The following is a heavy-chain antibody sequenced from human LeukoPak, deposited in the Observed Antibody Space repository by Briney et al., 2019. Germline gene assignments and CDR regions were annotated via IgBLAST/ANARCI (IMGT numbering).Heavy chain of an antibody. V-gene: IGHV4-34*01. CDR3: ARGAITMVQGASFDP. D-gene: IGHD3-10*01. J-gene: IGHJ5*02. CDR1: GGSFSGYY. Sequence: PSETLSLTCAVYGGSFSGYYWSWIRQPPGKGLEWIGEINHSVRTNYNPSLKTRVTISANTSKNQSSLKRGAVTAADTAVYYCARGAITMVQGASFDPWGQGTLVTVSS. CDR2: INHSVRT.